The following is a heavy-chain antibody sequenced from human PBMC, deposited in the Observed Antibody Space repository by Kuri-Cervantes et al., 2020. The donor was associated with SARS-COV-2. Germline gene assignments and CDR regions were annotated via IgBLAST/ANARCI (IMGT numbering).Heavy chain of an antibody. J-gene: IGHJ5*02. V-gene: IGHV3-21*01. D-gene: IGHD1-26*01. CDR3: ASEDSGSYFRGRGMFGP. Sequence: GGSLRLSCAASGFTFSSYSMNWVRQAPGKGLEWVSSISSSSSYIYYADSVKGRFTISRDNAKNSLYLQMNSLRAEDTAVYYCASEDSGSYFRGRGMFGPWGQGTLVTVSS. CDR1: GFTFSSYS. CDR2: ISSSSSYI.